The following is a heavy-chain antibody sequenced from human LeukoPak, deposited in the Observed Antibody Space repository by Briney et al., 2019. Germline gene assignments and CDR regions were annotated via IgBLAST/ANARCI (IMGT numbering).Heavy chain of an antibody. V-gene: IGHV4-39*01. Sequence: KPSETLSLTCTVSGGSISSSSYHWGWIRQPPGKGLEWIGSIYYSGSTYYNPSLKSRVTISVDTSKNQFSLKLSSVTAADTAVYYCARRDQGIYYYGMDVWGQGTTVTVSS. CDR2: IYYSGST. D-gene: IGHD2-21*02. CDR3: ARRDQGIYYYGMDV. J-gene: IGHJ6*02. CDR1: GGSISSSSYH.